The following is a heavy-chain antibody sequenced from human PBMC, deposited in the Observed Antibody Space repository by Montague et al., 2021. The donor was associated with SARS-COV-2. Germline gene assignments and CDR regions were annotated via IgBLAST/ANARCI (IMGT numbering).Heavy chain of an antibody. J-gene: IGHJ4*02. CDR1: GDSVSSNSAT. CDR2: TYYRSMWKS. D-gene: IGHD6-13*01. Sequence: CAISGDSVSSNSATWNWIRQSPSRGLERLGRTYYRSMWKSDYAXXXKSRIAINPDTSKNQFSLQLSSVTPEDTALYYCVRGIEAAGSYDYWGQGTLVTVSS. V-gene: IGHV6-1*01. CDR3: VRGIEAAGSYDY.